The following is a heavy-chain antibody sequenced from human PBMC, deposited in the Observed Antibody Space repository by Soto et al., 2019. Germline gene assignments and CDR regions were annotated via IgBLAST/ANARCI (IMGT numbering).Heavy chain of an antibody. CDR2: ISSSSSYI. D-gene: IGHD2-15*01. CDR3: ARVRDCSGVSCYPRDAFDI. Sequence: EVQLVESGGGLVKPGGSLRLSCAASGFTFSSYSMNWVRQAPGKGLEWVSSISSSSSYIYYADSVKGRFTISRDNAKNSLYLQMNSLRAEDTAVYYCARVRDCSGVSCYPRDAFDIWGQGTMVTVSS. V-gene: IGHV3-21*01. CDR1: GFTFSSYS. J-gene: IGHJ3*02.